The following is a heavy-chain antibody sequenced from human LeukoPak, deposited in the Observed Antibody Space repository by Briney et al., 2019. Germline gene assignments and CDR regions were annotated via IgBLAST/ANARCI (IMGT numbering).Heavy chain of an antibody. CDR1: GGSFSGYY. J-gene: IGHJ4*02. V-gene: IGHV4-34*01. Sequence: SETLSLTCAAYGGSFSGYYWSWIRQPPGKGLEWIGEINHSGSTNYNPSLKSRVTISVDTSKNQFSLKLSSVTAADTAVYYCARAIEVGAMTPFDYWGQGTLVTVSS. CDR3: ARAIEVGAMTPFDY. D-gene: IGHD1-26*01. CDR2: INHSGST.